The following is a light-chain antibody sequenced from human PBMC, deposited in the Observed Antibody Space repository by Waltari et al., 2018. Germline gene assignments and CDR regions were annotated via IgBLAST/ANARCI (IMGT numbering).Light chain of an antibody. J-gene: IGLJ2*01. CDR1: NIGRKS. CDR2: YDS. Sequence: SYVLTPPPSVSVAPGTTARITCGGNNIGRKSVHWYQQKPGQAPVLVIYYDSDRPSGIPERFSGSNSGNTATLTISRVEAGDEADYYCQVWDSSSDHPRVVFGGGTKLTVL. CDR3: QVWDSSSDHPRVV. V-gene: IGLV3-21*04.